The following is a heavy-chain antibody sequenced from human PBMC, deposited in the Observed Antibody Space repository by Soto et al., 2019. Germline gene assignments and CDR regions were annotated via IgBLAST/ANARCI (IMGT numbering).Heavy chain of an antibody. CDR3: ARECSGGSCYGGMDV. D-gene: IGHD2-15*01. J-gene: IGHJ6*02. Sequence: EVQLVESGGGLIQPGGSLRLSCAASGFTVSSNYMSWVRQAPGKGLEWVSVIYSGGSTYYADSVKGRFTISRDNSKNTLYLKMNSLRAEDTAVYYCARECSGGSCYGGMDVWGQGTTVTVSS. CDR2: IYSGGST. V-gene: IGHV3-53*01. CDR1: GFTVSSNY.